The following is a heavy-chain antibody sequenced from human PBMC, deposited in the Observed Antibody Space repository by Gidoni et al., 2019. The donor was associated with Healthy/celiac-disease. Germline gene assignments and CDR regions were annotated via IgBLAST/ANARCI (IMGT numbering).Heavy chain of an antibody. CDR1: GGYFRCYY. CDR3: ASWSSGWYYFDY. J-gene: IGHJ4*02. D-gene: IGHD6-19*01. CDR2: INHSGST. Sequence: QVQLQQWGAGLLKPSASLSPTCGVHGGYFRCYYWSWIRQPPGKGLEWIGEINHSGSTNYNPSLKSRVTISVDTSKNQFSLKLSSVTAADTAVYYCASWSSGWYYFDYWGQGTLVTVSS. V-gene: IGHV4-34*01.